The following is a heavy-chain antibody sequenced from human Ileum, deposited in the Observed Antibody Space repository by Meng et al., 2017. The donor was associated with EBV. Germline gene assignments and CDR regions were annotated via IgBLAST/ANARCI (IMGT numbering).Heavy chain of an antibody. Sequence: QVQLHQWGAGLLKPSETLSLTCAVYGGSFTDYYWTWIRQPPGKGLEWIGEINPSEGTNYNPSLKSRVTISVDTSKNQFSLKMNSLTAADTAIYYRARRGSYGGGCDYWGQGTLVTVSS. CDR3: ARRGSYGGGCDY. CDR2: INPSEGT. V-gene: IGHV4-34*01. CDR1: GGSFTDYY. D-gene: IGHD1-26*01. J-gene: IGHJ4*02.